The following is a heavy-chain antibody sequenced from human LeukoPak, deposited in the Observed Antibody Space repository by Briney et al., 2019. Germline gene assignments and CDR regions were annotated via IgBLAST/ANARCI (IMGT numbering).Heavy chain of an antibody. V-gene: IGHV4-39*01. D-gene: IGHD3-9*01. CDR2: IYYSGST. CDR1: GGSISSSSYY. CDR3: ARGARYYDILTGYYGRWYFDY. J-gene: IGHJ4*02. Sequence: SETLCLTCTVSGGSISSSSYYWGWIRPPPGKGLEWIESIYYSGSTYYNPSIKSRVTISVDTYKNQFSLKLSSATAADTAVYYCARGARYYDILTGYYGRWYFDYWGQGTLVTVSS.